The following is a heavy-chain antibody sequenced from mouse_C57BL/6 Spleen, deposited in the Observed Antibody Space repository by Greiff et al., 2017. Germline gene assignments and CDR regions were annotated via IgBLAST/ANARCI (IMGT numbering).Heavy chain of an antibody. CDR1: GYTFTSYW. D-gene: IGHD2-4*01. CDR2: IHPNSGST. Sequence: QVQLQQPGAELVKPGASVKLSCKASGYTFTSYWMHWVKQRPGQGLEWIGMIHPNSGSTNYNEKFKSKATLTVDKSSSTAYMQLSSLTSEDSAVYYCARGDDYDDPVNVWGTGTTVTVSS. V-gene: IGHV1-64*01. J-gene: IGHJ1*03. CDR3: ARGDDYDDPVNV.